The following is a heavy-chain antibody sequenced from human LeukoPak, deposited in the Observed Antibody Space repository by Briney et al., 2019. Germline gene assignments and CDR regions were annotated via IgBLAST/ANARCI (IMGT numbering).Heavy chain of an antibody. D-gene: IGHD5-18*01. CDR2: ISPSGDIT. CDR1: GFTFSSYA. Sequence: GGSLRLSCAASGFTFSSYAMNWVRQAPGKGLEWVSGISPSGDITYYAESVKGRLFISRDNSGNTVYVQMNSLRAEDTAVYYCARGRGYSQSNWVDPWGQGTMVTVSA. V-gene: IGHV3-23*01. J-gene: IGHJ5*02. CDR3: ARGRGYSQSNWVDP.